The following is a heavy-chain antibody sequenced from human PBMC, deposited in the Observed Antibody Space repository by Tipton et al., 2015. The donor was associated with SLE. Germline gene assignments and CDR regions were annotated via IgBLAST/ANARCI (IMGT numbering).Heavy chain of an antibody. J-gene: IGHJ6*02. CDR3: ARERLIAVAGTIGLHYYHYGMDV. CDR2: IDPSGGST. V-gene: IGHV1-46*01. D-gene: IGHD6-19*01. Sequence: QLVQSGAEVKKPGASVKVSCKTSGYSFTSFGLSWVRQAPGQGLEWMGIIDPSGGSTSYAQKFQGRVTMTRDTSTSTVYMELSSLRSEDTALYYCARERLIAVAGTIGLHYYHYGMDVWGQGTTVTVSS. CDR1: GYSFTSFG.